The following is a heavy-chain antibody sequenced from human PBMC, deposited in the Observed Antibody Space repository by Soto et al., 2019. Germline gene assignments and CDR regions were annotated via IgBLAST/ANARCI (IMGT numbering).Heavy chain of an antibody. V-gene: IGHV3-48*02. Sequence: GWALRLSCAASGFTFSSYSMNWVRQAPGKGLEWVSYISSSSSTIYYADSVKGRFTISRDNAKNSLYLQMNSLRDEDTAVYYCARETDGDSSGYYYGDAFDIWGQGTMVTGSS. J-gene: IGHJ3*02. CDR1: GFTFSSYS. D-gene: IGHD3-22*01. CDR2: ISSSSSTI. CDR3: ARETDGDSSGYYYGDAFDI.